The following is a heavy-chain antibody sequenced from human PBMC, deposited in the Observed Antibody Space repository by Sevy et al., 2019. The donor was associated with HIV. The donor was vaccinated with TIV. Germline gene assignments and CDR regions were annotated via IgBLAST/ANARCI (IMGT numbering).Heavy chain of an antibody. Sequence: GGSLRLSCAASGFTFSNARMSWVRQAPGKGLEWVARIKSKTDCGKTDNAAPVKGRFTISRDDSKNTLNLQMNRLKTEDTAIYYCTTDSKKRSLSALFDYWGQGTLVTVSS. CDR2: IKSKTDCGKT. J-gene: IGHJ4*02. CDR3: TTDSKKRSLSALFDY. V-gene: IGHV3-15*01. CDR1: GFTFSNAR. D-gene: IGHD4-17*01.